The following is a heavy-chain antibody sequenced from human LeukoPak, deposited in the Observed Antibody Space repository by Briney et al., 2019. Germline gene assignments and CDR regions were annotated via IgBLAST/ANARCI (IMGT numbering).Heavy chain of an antibody. CDR2: TYYRSKWYN. D-gene: IGHD6-13*01. CDR1: GDSVSSNSAA. Sequence: SQTLSLTCAISGDSVSSNSAAWNWIRQSPSRGLEWLGRTYYRSKWYNDYAVSVKSRITINPDTSKNQFSLQLNSVTPEDTAVYYCARDATGIAADGDPTSYYYYYMDVWGKGTTVTVSS. V-gene: IGHV6-1*01. J-gene: IGHJ6*03. CDR3: ARDATGIAADGDPTSYYYYYMDV.